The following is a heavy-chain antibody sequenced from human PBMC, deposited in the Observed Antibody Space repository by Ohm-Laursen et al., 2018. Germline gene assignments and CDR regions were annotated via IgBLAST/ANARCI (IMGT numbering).Heavy chain of an antibody. J-gene: IGHJ4*02. CDR3: ARDIDWVAFDY. Sequence: GSLRLSCTASGFTVRSNYMSWVRQAPGKGLEWVSVIYSSDNTYHADSVKGRFTISRDNSRNTLDLQMNSLRVEDTALYYCARDIDWVAFDYWGQGTLVTVSS. D-gene: IGHD3-9*01. V-gene: IGHV3-53*01. CDR1: GFTVRSNY. CDR2: IYSSDNT.